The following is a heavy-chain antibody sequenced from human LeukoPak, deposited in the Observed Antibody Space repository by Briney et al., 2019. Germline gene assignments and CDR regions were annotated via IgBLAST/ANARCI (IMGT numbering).Heavy chain of an antibody. J-gene: IGHJ4*02. CDR3: ARGGVRGAPLDY. Sequence: SGGSLRLSCAASGFTVSSNYMSWVRQAPGKGLEWVSVIYSGGSTYYADSVKRPFTIPTHNSNNTLYLQMNSLRAEHTAVYYCARGGVRGAPLDYWGQGTLVTVSS. D-gene: IGHD3-10*01. CDR2: IYSGGST. V-gene: IGHV3-53*04. CDR1: GFTVSSNY.